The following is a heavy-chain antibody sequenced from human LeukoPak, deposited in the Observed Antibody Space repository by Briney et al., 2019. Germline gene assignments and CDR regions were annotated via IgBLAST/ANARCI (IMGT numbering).Heavy chain of an antibody. V-gene: IGHV3-9*01. Sequence: GRSLRLSCSASGFTFDNYAMHWVRQAPMKGLEWVASINWRSDEIGYADSVKGRFTISRDNSKNTLYLQMNSLRAEDTAIYYCAKDWSKWGQGTLVTVSS. CDR2: INWRSDEI. J-gene: IGHJ4*02. CDR3: AKDWSK. CDR1: GFTFDNYA.